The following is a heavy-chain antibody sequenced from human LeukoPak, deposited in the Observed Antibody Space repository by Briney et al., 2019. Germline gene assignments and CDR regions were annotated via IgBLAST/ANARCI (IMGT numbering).Heavy chain of an antibody. V-gene: IGHV3-7*01. D-gene: IGHD5-24*01. CDR3: ARDRRWLQLNLDY. CDR2: IEQDGSEK. Sequence: GGSLRLSCAASGFTFSRYWMSWVRQAPGKGLEWVANIEQDGSEKYYVDSVKGRFTISRDNAKNSLYLQMNSLRAEDTAVYYCARDRRWLQLNLDYWGQGTLVTVSS. J-gene: IGHJ4*02. CDR1: GFTFSRYW.